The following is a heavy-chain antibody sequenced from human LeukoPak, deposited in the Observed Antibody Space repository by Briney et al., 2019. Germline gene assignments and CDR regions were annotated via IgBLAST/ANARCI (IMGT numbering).Heavy chain of an antibody. CDR1: GFTFSSYA. V-gene: IGHV3-23*01. Sequence: GGSLRLSCAASGFTFSSYAMSWVRQAPGKGLEWVSAISGSGGSTYYADSMKGRFTISRDNSKNTLYLQMNSLRAEDTAVYYCAKEPDFWSEQNWFDPWGQGSLVTVSS. CDR3: AKEPDFWSEQNWFDP. CDR2: ISGSGGST. J-gene: IGHJ5*02. D-gene: IGHD3-3*01.